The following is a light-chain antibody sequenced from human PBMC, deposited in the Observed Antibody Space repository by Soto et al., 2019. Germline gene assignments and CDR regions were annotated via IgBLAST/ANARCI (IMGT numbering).Light chain of an antibody. V-gene: IGKV3-15*01. Sequence: EIVMTQSPATLSVSRGERATLSCRASQTVSSNLAWYQQKPGQAPRLLIYGASTRATGVPAGFSGSGSGTEFTLTISSLQSEDFAVYYCQQYNNWPITFGQGTRLEIK. J-gene: IGKJ5*01. CDR2: GAS. CDR1: QTVSSN. CDR3: QQYNNWPIT.